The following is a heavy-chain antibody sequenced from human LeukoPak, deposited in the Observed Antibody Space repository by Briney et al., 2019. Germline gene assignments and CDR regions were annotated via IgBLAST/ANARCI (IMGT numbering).Heavy chain of an antibody. CDR2: IYYSGST. V-gene: IGHV4-59*12. CDR1: GGSISSYY. CDR3: ARRRYSYGPARLDY. Sequence: SETLPLTCTVSGGSISSYYWSWIRQPPGKGLEWIGYIYYSGSTNYNPSLKSRVTISVDTSKNQFSLKLSSVTAADTAVYYCARRRYSYGPARLDYWGQGTLVTVSS. J-gene: IGHJ4*02. D-gene: IGHD5-18*01.